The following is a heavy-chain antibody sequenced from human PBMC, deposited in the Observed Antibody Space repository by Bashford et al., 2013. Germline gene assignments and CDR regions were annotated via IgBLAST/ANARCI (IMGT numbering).Heavy chain of an antibody. J-gene: IGHJ5*02. CDR1: GYTFTSYD. CDR3: AREIKGGWSRVDP. CDR2: MNPSSGDT. V-gene: IGHV1-8*01. D-gene: IGHD6-19*01. Sequence: ASVKGSPARASGYTFTSYDINWVRQATGQGLEWVGWMNPSSGDTGYEQKFQGRVTMTRNTSINTAYMELSSLRSEDTAVYYCAREIKGGWSRVDPWAQGNPGHRLL.